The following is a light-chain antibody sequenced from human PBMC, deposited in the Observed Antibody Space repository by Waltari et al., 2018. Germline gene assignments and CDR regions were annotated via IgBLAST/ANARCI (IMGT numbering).Light chain of an antibody. Sequence: QSVLTQPPSVSGAPGQRVTIPCTGSDPDTGAGSDVYWYQQLPRTAPKLLIYGNNNRPSGVPDRFSGSKSGTSASLVISGLQAEDEADYYCQSYDSTNVLFGGGTKLTVL. CDR2: GNN. CDR1: DPDTGAGSD. V-gene: IGLV1-40*01. J-gene: IGLJ2*01. CDR3: QSYDSTNVL.